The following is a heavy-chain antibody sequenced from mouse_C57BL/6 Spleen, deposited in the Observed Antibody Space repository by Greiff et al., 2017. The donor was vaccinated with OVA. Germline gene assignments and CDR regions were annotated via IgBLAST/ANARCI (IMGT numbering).Heavy chain of an antibody. CDR2: IYPGDGDT. CDR3: AREGISYDYHDGGFAY. Sequence: VQLQQSGPELVKPGASVKISCKASGYAFSSSWMNWVKQRPGKGLEWIGRIYPGDGDTNYNGKFKGKATLTADKSSSTAYMQLSSLTSEDSAVYFCAREGISYDYHDGGFAYWGQGTLVTVSA. D-gene: IGHD2-4*01. CDR1: GYAFSSSW. J-gene: IGHJ3*01. V-gene: IGHV1-82*01.